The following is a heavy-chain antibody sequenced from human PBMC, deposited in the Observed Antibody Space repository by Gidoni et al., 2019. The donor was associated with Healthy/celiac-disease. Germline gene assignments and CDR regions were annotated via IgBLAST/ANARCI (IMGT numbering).Heavy chain of an antibody. CDR3: ARVWRGGDLSNWFDP. CDR1: GGSISSGGYS. V-gene: IGHV4-30-2*01. Sequence: QVQLQESGSGLVKPSQTLSLTCAVSGGSISSGGYSWSWIRQPPGKGLEWIGNIYHSGSTYYNPSLKSRVTISVDRSKNQFSLKLSSVTAADTAVYYCARVWRGGDLSNWFDPWGQGTLVTVSS. CDR2: IYHSGST. D-gene: IGHD2-21*02. J-gene: IGHJ5*02.